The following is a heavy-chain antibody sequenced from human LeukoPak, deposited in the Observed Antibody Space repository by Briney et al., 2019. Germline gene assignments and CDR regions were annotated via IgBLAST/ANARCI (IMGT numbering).Heavy chain of an antibody. CDR3: ARGSKRFLEWLLYFDY. CDR1: GFTFSSYN. J-gene: IGHJ4*02. V-gene: IGHV3-48*01. CDR2: ISSSSSTI. Sequence: GGSLRLPCAASGFTFSSYNMNWVRQAPGKGLEWVSYISSSSSTIYYADSVKGRFTISRDNAKNSLYLQMNSLRAEDTAVYYCARGSKRFLEWLLYFDYWGQGTLVTVSS. D-gene: IGHD3-3*01.